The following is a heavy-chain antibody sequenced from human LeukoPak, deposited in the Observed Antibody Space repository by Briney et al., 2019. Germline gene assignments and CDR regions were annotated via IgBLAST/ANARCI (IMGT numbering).Heavy chain of an antibody. CDR1: GFTFSSYA. V-gene: IGHV3-30-3*01. J-gene: IGHJ5*02. D-gene: IGHD2-2*01. Sequence: GRSLRLSCAASGFTFSSYAMHWVRQAPGKGLGWVAVISYDGSNKYYADSVKGRFTISRDNSKNTLYLQMNSLRAEDTAVYYCARDIVVVPAADNWFDPWGQGTLVTVSS. CDR2: ISYDGSNK. CDR3: ARDIVVVPAADNWFDP.